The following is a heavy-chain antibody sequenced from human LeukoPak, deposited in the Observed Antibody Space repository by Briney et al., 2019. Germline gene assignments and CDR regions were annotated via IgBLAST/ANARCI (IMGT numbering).Heavy chain of an antibody. CDR3: AKDRSSGWYGVNYFDY. D-gene: IGHD6-19*01. CDR2: ISGSGAGT. CDR1: GFTFSNYA. J-gene: IGHJ4*02. V-gene: IGHV3-23*01. Sequence: GGSLRLSCPASGFTFSNYAMSWVRQAPGKGLEWVSAISGSGAGTYYADSVKGRFTISRDNSKNTLYLQMNSLRAEDTAVYYCAKDRSSGWYGVNYFDYWGQGTLVTVSS.